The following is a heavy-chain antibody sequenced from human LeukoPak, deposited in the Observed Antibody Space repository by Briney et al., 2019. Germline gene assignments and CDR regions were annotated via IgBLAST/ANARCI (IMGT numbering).Heavy chain of an antibody. CDR3: ARGLGAIAVAGWSYYFDY. CDR2: IYTSGST. CDR1: GGSISSYY. V-gene: IGHV4-4*07. D-gene: IGHD6-19*01. Sequence: PSETLSLTCTVSGGSISSYYWSWIRQPAGKGLEWIGRIYTSGSTNYSPSLKSGVTISVDTSKNQFSLKLSSVTAADTAVYYCARGLGAIAVAGWSYYFDYWGQGTLVTVSS. J-gene: IGHJ4*02.